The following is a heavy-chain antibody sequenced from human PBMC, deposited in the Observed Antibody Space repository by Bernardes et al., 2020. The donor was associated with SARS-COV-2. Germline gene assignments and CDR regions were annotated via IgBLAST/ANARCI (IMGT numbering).Heavy chain of an antibody. CDR1: DYTFTSYG. CDR3: ARDCVDTAMVNADYYYYGMDV. Sequence: GESLKISCKGSDYTFTSYGISWVRQAPGQGLEWMGWISAYNGNTNYAQKLQGRVTMTTDTSTSTAYMELRSLRSDDTAVYYCARDCVDTAMVNADYYYYGMDVWGQGTTVTVSS. V-gene: IGHV1-18*01. D-gene: IGHD5-18*01. J-gene: IGHJ6*02. CDR2: ISAYNGNT.